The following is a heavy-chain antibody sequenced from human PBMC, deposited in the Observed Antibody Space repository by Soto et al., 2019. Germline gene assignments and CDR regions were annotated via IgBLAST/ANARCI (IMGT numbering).Heavy chain of an antibody. Sequence: ASVKVSCRASGYTFTSYAMHWVRQAPGQRLEWMGWINAGNGNTKYSQKFQGRVTITRDTSASTAYMELSSLRSEDTAVYYCSTFSSRSIYYYDSGNYYGMDVFGQGTTVTFSS. D-gene: IGHD3-22*01. CDR1: GYTFTSYA. CDR3: STFSSRSIYYYDSGNYYGMDV. CDR2: INAGNGNT. V-gene: IGHV1-3*01. J-gene: IGHJ6*02.